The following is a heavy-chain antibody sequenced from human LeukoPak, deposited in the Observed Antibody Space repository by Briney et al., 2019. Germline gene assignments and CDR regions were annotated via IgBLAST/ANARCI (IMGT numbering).Heavy chain of an antibody. CDR3: ARTGEWLENFDY. V-gene: IGHV3-21*01. CDR1: GFTFSSYG. D-gene: IGHD6-19*01. Sequence: GGSLRLSCAASGFTFSSYGMNWVRQAPGKGLEWVSSISSSSSYIYYADSVKGRFTISRDNAKNSLYLQMNSLRAEDTAVYYCARTGEWLENFDYWGQGTLVTVSS. J-gene: IGHJ4*02. CDR2: ISSSSSYI.